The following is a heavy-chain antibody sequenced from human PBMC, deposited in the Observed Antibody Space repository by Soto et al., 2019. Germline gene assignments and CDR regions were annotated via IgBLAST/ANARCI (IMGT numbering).Heavy chain of an antibody. D-gene: IGHD1-7*01. V-gene: IGHV3-15*01. CDR3: TTPPKNNGNYVPIDY. Sequence: EVQLVESGGGLVKPGGSLRLSCAASGFTFSNAWMSWVLQAPGKGLEWVGRIKSKTDGGTTDYAAPMKGRFTISRDDSKNTLYLQMNSLKTEYTAVYYCTTPPKNNGNYVPIDYWGQGTLVTVSS. CDR2: IKSKTDGGTT. J-gene: IGHJ4*02. CDR1: GFTFSNAW.